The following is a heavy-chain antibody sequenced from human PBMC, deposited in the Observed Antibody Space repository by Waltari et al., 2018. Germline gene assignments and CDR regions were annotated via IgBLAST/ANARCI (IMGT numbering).Heavy chain of an antibody. CDR3: ARGLDSNYEGY. Sequence: QVQLVQSGAEAKKPGASVKVSCKASGYTFTSYGITWGRQAPGQGLEWMGWISAYNGHTNYAQNLQGRVTMTTDTSTSTVYMELRSLRSDDTAVYYCARGLDSNYEGYWGQGTLVTVSS. D-gene: IGHD4-4*01. J-gene: IGHJ4*02. CDR2: ISAYNGHT. CDR1: GYTFTSYG. V-gene: IGHV1-18*01.